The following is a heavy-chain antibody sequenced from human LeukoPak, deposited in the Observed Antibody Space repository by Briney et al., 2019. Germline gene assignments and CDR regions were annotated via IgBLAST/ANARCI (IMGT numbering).Heavy chain of an antibody. Sequence: VASVKVSCKVSGYTLTELSMHWVRQAPGKGLEWMGGFDPEGGETIYPQKFQGRVTMAEDTSTDTAYMELSSLRSEDTAVYYCATPSGSYAGDAFDIWGQGTMVTVSS. CDR2: FDPEGGET. CDR1: GYTLTELS. D-gene: IGHD1-26*01. V-gene: IGHV1-24*01. CDR3: ATPSGSYAGDAFDI. J-gene: IGHJ3*02.